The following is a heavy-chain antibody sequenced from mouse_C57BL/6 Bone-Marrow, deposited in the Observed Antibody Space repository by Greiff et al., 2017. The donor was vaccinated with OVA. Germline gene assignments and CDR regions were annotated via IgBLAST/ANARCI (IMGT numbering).Heavy chain of an antibody. CDR3: ARDYGSSYAWYFDV. D-gene: IGHD1-1*01. CDR1: GFSLTSYA. J-gene: IGHJ1*03. V-gene: IGHV2-9-1*01. CDR2: IWTGGGT. Sequence: QVQLQQSGPGLVAPSQSLSITCTVSGFSLTSYAISWVRQPPGKGLEWLGVIWTGGGTNYNSALKSRLSISKDNSKSQVFLKMNSLQTDDTARYYCARDYGSSYAWYFDVWGTGTTVTVSS.